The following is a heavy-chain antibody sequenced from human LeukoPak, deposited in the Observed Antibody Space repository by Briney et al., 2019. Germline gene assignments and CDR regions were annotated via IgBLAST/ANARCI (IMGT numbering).Heavy chain of an antibody. CDR1: GGSISSSSYY. CDR2: IYYSGST. D-gene: IGHD1-26*01. Sequence: KSSETLSLTCTVSGGSISSSSYYWGWIRQPPGKGLEWIGSIYYSGSTYYNPSLKSRVTISVDTSKNQFSLKLSSVTAADTAVYYCARVSGSPKGPYYYYYYMDVWGKGTTVTISS. V-gene: IGHV4-39*07. CDR3: ARVSGSPKGPYYYYYYMDV. J-gene: IGHJ6*03.